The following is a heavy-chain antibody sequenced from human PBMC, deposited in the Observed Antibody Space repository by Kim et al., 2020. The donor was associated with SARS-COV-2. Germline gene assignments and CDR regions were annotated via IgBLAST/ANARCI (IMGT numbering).Heavy chain of an antibody. CDR2: K. J-gene: IGHJ4*02. Sequence: KYYADSVKGRFTISRDNSKNTLYLPMNSLRAEDTAVYYCAKDNSGYDLDYWGQGTLVTVSS. V-gene: IGHV3-30*02. D-gene: IGHD5-12*01. CDR3: AKDNSGYDLDY.